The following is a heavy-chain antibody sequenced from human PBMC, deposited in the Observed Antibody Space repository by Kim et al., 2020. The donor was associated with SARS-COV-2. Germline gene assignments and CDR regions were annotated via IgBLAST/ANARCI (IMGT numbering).Heavy chain of an antibody. J-gene: IGHJ4*02. D-gene: IGHD6-19*01. CDR2: INPSGGST. CDR3: ARGLAGQWLAYYFDY. V-gene: IGHV1-46*01. Sequence: ASVKVSCKASGYTFTSYYMHWVRQAPGQGLEWMGIINPSGGSTSYAQKFQGRVTMTRDTSTSTVYMELSSLRSEDTAVYYCARGLAGQWLAYYFDYWGQGTLVTVSS. CDR1: GYTFTSYY.